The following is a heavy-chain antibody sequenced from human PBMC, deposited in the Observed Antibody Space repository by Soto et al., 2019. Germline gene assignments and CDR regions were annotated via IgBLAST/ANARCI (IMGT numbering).Heavy chain of an antibody. J-gene: IGHJ4*02. CDR1: GGSISSGGYY. CDR3: ARLYCSGGSCYLDY. D-gene: IGHD2-15*01. CDR2: IYYSGST. V-gene: IGHV4-31*03. Sequence: SETLSLTCTVSGGSISSGGYYWSWIRQHPGKGLEWIGYIYYSGSTYYNPSLKSRVTISVDTSKNQFSLKLSSVTAADTAVYYCARLYCSGGSCYLDYWGQGTLVTVSS.